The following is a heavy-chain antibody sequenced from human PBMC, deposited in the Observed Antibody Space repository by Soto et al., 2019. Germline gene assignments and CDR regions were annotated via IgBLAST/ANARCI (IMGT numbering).Heavy chain of an antibody. CDR3: ARREIQGPIDY. CDR1: GYSISSSNW. D-gene: IGHD1-26*01. CDR2: IYYSGTT. J-gene: IGHJ4*02. V-gene: IGHV4-28*01. Sequence: SVTLSLTCSVSGYSISSSNWWGWIRQPPGKGLEWIGYIYYSGTTYYNPSLKSRVTMSVDTSKNQFSLKLTSVTAVDTAVYYCARREIQGPIDYWGQGTLVTVSS.